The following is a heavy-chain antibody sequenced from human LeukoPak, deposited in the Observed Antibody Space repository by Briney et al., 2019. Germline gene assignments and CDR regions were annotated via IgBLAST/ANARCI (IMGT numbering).Heavy chain of an antibody. V-gene: IGHV3-11*01. J-gene: IGHJ3*02. D-gene: IGHD2/OR15-2a*01. CDR1: GFTFSDYY. Sequence: PGGSLRLSCAASGFTFSDYYMSWIRQAPGKGLEWVSYISSSGSTIYYADSVKGRFTISRDNAKNSLYLQMNSLRAEDTALYYCAKDMTGDSTASDAFDIWGQGTMVTVSS. CDR3: AKDMTGDSTASDAFDI. CDR2: ISSSGSTI.